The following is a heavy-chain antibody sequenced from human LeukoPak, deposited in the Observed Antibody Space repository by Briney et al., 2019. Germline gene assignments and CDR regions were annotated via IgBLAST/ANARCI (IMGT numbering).Heavy chain of an antibody. V-gene: IGHV3-66*01. Sequence: GGSLRLSCAASGFTVSSNYMSWVRQAPGKGLEWVSVIYSGGSTYYADSVKGRFTISRDNSKNTLYLQMNSLRAEDTAVCYCARDNGEVVAAYGMDVWGQGTTVTVSS. D-gene: IGHD2-15*01. J-gene: IGHJ6*02. CDR3: ARDNGEVVAAYGMDV. CDR2: IYSGGST. CDR1: GFTVSSNY.